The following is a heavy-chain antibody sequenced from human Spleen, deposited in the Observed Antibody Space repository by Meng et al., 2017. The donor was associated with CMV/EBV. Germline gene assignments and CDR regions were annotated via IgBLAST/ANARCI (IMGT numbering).Heavy chain of an antibody. CDR2: IYYRGST. V-gene: IGHV4-59*01. J-gene: IGHJ6*02. D-gene: IGHD3-10*01. Sequence: SETLSLTCTVSGGSISSYYWSWIRQPPGKGLEWIGYIYYRGSTNYNPSLKSRVTISVDTSKNQFSLKLSSVTAADTTVYHCARSPGGPSSYYTMAVWGQGNTVTVSS. CDR3: ARSPGGPSSYYTMAV. CDR1: GGSISSYY.